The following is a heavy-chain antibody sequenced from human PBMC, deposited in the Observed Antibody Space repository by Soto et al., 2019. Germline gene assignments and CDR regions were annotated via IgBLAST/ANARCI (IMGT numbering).Heavy chain of an antibody. CDR3: TRVHGITSGGRYFDY. J-gene: IGHJ4*02. Sequence: PSETLSLTCTVSGGSVSSGVYYWSWIRQPPGKGLEWIGYIYYSGTADYNPSLKSRVTMSVDTSKNQFSLNLRSVTAADTAIYYCTRVHGITSGGRYFDYWGQGSLVTVSS. CDR1: GGSVSSGVYY. D-gene: IGHD1-20*01. V-gene: IGHV4-61*08. CDR2: IYYSGTA.